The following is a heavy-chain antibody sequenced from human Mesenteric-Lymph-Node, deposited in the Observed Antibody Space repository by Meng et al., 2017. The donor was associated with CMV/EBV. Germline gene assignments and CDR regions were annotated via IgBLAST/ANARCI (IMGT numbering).Heavy chain of an antibody. CDR1: GGSVSSDSCY. CDR3: ARDDSSTWHRNYDY. Sequence: SGGSVSSDSCYLGWIRQPPGKGLEWIGFVYYSGGTNYNPSLKSRVTISLDKSKNQFSLRLSSVTAADTAVYYCARDDSSTWHRNYDYWGQGTLVTVSS. D-gene: IGHD6-13*01. V-gene: IGHV4-61*01. J-gene: IGHJ4*02. CDR2: VYYSGGT.